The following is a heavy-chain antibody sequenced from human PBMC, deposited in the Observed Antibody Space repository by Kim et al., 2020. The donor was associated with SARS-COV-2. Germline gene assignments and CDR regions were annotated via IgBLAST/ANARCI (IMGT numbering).Heavy chain of an antibody. V-gene: IGHV7-4-1*02. D-gene: IGHD1-26*01. CDR1: EFTFPAYA. CDR2: VNTNTRNP. CDR3: ANWGATAPAL. Sequence: ASVKVSCKASEFTFPAYALNWLRQAPGQGLEWLGWVNTNTRNPTYAQGFTGRFVFSLDTSVDTAYLHITSLKTDDTAMYFCANWGATAPALWGRGTQVTVSS. J-gene: IGHJ4*02.